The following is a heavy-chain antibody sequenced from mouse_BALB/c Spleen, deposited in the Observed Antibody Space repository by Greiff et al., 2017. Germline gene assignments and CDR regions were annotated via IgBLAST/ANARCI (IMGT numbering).Heavy chain of an antibody. CDR2: INPNNGGT. CDR3: ARRHYYGSSLYYYAMDY. CDR1: GYTFTEYT. J-gene: IGHJ4*01. Sequence: VQLQQSGPELVKPGASVKISCKTSGYTFTEYTMHWVKQSHGKSLEWIGGINPNNGGTSYNQKFKGKATLTVDKSSSTAYMELRSLTSEDSAVYYCARRHYYGSSLYYYAMDYWGQGTSVTVSS. D-gene: IGHD1-1*01. V-gene: IGHV1-26*01.